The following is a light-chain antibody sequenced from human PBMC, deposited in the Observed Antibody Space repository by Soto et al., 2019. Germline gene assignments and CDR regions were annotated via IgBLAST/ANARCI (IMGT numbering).Light chain of an antibody. CDR1: SSNIGAGYD. CDR2: GNS. CDR3: QSYDSSLSGSV. V-gene: IGLV1-40*01. Sequence: QAVVTQPPSVSGAPGQRVTISCTGSSSNIGAGYDVHWYQQLPGPAPKLLIYGNSNRPSGFPDRFSGSKSGTSASLAITGLQAEDEADYYCQSYDSSLSGSVFGGGTKLTVL. J-gene: IGLJ3*02.